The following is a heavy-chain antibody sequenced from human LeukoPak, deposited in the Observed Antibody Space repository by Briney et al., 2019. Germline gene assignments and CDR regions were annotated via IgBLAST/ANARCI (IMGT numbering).Heavy chain of an antibody. CDR2: IYSGGST. Sequence: GGSLRLSCAASGFTVSSNYMSWVRQAPGKGLEWVSVIYSGGSTYYADSVKGRFTISRDNSKNTLYLQMNSLRAEDTAVYYCARVRPGGIAVAGTMYYWGQGTPVTVSS. CDR1: GFTVSSNY. V-gene: IGHV3-66*02. CDR3: ARVRPGGIAVAGTMYY. J-gene: IGHJ4*02. D-gene: IGHD6-19*01.